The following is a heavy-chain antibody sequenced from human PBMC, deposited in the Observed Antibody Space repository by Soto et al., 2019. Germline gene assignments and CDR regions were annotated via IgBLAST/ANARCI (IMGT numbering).Heavy chain of an antibody. CDR2: IIPIFGTA. CDR1: GGTFSSYA. J-gene: IGHJ6*02. CDR3: ARDINRLYGMDV. V-gene: IGHV1-69*13. Sequence: ASVKVSCKASGGTFSSYAISWVRQAPGQGLEWMGGIIPIFGTANYAQKFQGRVTITADESTSTAYMELSSLRSEDTAVYYCARDINRLYGMDVWGQGTTVTVSS.